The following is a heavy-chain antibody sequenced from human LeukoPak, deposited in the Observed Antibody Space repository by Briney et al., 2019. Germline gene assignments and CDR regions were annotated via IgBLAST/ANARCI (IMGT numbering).Heavy chain of an antibody. CDR3: ARGRQDTAMVILHY. Sequence: ASVKVSCKASGYTFTSYDINWVRQATGQGLEWMGWMNPNSGNTGYARKFQGRVTMTRNTSISTAYMELSSLRSEDTAVYYCARGRQDTAMVILHYWGQGTLVTVSS. V-gene: IGHV1-8*01. J-gene: IGHJ4*02. CDR2: MNPNSGNT. CDR1: GYTFTSYD. D-gene: IGHD5-18*01.